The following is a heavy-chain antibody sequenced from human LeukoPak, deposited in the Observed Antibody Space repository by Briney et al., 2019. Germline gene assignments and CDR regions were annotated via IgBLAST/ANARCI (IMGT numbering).Heavy chain of an antibody. CDR3: ARGGSETVTTLFRLFDY. V-gene: IGHV4-31*03. CDR2: IYYSGST. Sequence: PSQTLSLTCTVSGGSISSGGYYWSWIRQHPRKGLEWIGYIYYSGSTYYNPSLKSRVTISVDTSKNQFSLRLSSVTAADTAVYYCARGGSETVTTLFRLFDYWGQGTLVTVSS. CDR1: GGSISSGGYY. J-gene: IGHJ4*02. D-gene: IGHD4-17*01.